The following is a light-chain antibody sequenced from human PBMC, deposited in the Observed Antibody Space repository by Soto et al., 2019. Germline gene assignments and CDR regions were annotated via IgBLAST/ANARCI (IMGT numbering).Light chain of an antibody. V-gene: IGKV1-6*01. Sequence: AIPMTQSPPSLSASVGDRVTISCRASQDIRTDLGWYQQRPGEAPKLLIYGTSTLQSGVPSRFSGSGSGTDFTLTISSLQPEDFATYYCLQDYNYPRTFGQGTKVEVK. CDR2: GTS. CDR1: QDIRTD. CDR3: LQDYNYPRT. J-gene: IGKJ1*01.